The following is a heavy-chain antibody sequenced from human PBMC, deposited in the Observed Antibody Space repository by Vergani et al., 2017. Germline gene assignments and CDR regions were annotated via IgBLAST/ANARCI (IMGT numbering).Heavy chain of an antibody. Sequence: QVQLQQWGAGLLKPSETLSLTCAVYGGSFSGYYWSWIRQPPGTGLEWIGEINHSGSTNYNPSLKSRVTISVDTSKNQFSLKLSSVTAADTAVYYCARGRSGYCLAYYYYYMDVWGKGTTVTVSS. J-gene: IGHJ6*03. CDR3: ARGRSGYCLAYYYYYMDV. D-gene: IGHD3-22*01. CDR1: GGSFSGYY. V-gene: IGHV4-34*01. CDR2: INHSGST.